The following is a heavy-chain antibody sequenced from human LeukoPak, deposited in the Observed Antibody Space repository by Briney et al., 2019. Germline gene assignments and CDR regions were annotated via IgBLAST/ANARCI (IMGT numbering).Heavy chain of an antibody. V-gene: IGHV1-69*05. CDR1: GGTFSSYA. D-gene: IGHD3-16*01. J-gene: IGHJ5*02. Sequence: SSVKVSCKASGGTFSSYAISWVRQAPGQGLEWMGGIIPIFGTANYAQKFPRRVTITTDESTSTAYMELSSLRSEGTAVYYCARTIGIDGWFVPWGQGTLVTVSS. CDR3: ARTIGIDGWFVP. CDR2: IIPIFGTA.